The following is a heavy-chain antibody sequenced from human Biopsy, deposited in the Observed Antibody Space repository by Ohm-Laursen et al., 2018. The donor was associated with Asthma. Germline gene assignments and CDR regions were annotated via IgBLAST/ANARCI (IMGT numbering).Heavy chain of an antibody. CDR3: ARQSGQDYGDSSGFDI. D-gene: IGHD3-22*01. CDR2: VSSDGHNK. Sequence: SLRLSCSATGFVFSQCGMHWVRQGPGKGLEWVALVSSDGHNKYYEDSVKGRFTISKDNSRNRLYLQINRLTVEDSAVYFCARQSGQDYGDSSGFDIWGQGTKVAVSS. J-gene: IGHJ3*02. V-gene: IGHV3-30*03. CDR1: GFVFSQCG.